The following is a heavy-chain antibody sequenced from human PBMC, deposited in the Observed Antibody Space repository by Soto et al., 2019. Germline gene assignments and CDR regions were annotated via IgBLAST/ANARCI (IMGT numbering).Heavy chain of an antibody. V-gene: IGHV1-69*13. J-gene: IGHJ5*02. CDR1: GGTFSNYA. Sequence: SVKVSCKASGGTFSNYAISWVRQAPGQGLEWMGGIIPIYGAANYAQKFQGRVTITVDEATSTASMELSSLRSEDKDVYVCARRSLVAASDGDNWFDPWGQGTLVTVSS. CDR3: ARRSLVAASDGDNWFDP. D-gene: IGHD2-15*01. CDR2: IIPIYGAA.